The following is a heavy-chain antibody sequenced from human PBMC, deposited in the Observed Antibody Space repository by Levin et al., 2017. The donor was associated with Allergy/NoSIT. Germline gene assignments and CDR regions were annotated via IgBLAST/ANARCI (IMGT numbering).Heavy chain of an antibody. V-gene: IGHV4-39*02. CDR2: FYSGGST. J-gene: IGHJ4*02. CDR1: GGSINFSSYY. Sequence: GSLRLSCTVSGGSINFSSYYWGWIRQPPGKRLEWIGSFYSGGSTHYNMSLKSRVTMSIDTSKSHFSLNLKSVTAADTAVYYCARSSLLRFLEPGRFDLWGRGILVTVSS. D-gene: IGHD3-3*01. CDR3: ARSSLLRFLEPGRFDL.